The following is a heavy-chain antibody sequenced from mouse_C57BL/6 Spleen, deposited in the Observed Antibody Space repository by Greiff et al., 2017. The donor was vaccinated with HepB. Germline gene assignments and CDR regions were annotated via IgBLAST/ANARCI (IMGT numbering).Heavy chain of an antibody. CDR2: IYPGDGDT. D-gene: IGHD2-1*01. CDR1: GYAFSSSW. CDR3: ARSGNYVNFDV. Sequence: VQLVESGPELVKPGASVKISCKASGYAFSSSWMNWVKQRPGKGLEWIGRIYPGDGDTNYNGKFKGKATLTADKSSSTAYMQLSSLTSEDSAVYFCARSGNYVNFDVWGTGTTVTVSS. V-gene: IGHV1-82*01. J-gene: IGHJ1*03.